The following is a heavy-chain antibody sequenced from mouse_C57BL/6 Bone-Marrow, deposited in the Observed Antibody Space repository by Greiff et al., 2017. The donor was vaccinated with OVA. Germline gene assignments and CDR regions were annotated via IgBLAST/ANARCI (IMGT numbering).Heavy chain of an antibody. J-gene: IGHJ1*03. CDR1: GFTFSDYG. CDR3: ARDIPYYYGSSWYFDV. V-gene: IGHV5-17*01. D-gene: IGHD1-1*01. Sequence: DVKLVESGGGLVKPGGSLKLSCAASGFTFSDYGMHWVRQAPEKGLEWVAYISSGSSTIYYADTVKGRFTISRDNAKNTLFLQMTSLRSEDTAMYYCARDIPYYYGSSWYFDVWGTGTTVTVSS. CDR2: ISSGSSTI.